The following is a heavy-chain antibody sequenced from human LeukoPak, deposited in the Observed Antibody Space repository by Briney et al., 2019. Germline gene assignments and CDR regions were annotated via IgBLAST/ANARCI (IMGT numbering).Heavy chain of an antibody. Sequence: GGSLRLSCAASGFTFSSYAMSWVRQAPGKGLEWVSAISGSGGSTYYADSVKGRFTISRDNSKNTLYLQMNSLRAEDTAVYYCAKDSRYSGSYYLKENDYWGQGTLVTVSS. CDR2: ISGSGGST. D-gene: IGHD1-26*01. J-gene: IGHJ4*02. CDR1: GFTFSSYA. V-gene: IGHV3-23*01. CDR3: AKDSRYSGSYYLKENDY.